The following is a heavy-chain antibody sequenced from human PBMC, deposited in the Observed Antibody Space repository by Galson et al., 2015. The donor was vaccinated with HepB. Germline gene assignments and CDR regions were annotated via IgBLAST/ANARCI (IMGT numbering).Heavy chain of an antibody. Sequence: SLRLSCAASGFTFSSYWMSWVRQAPGKGLEWVANIKQDGSEKYYVDSVKGRFTISRDNAKNSLYLQMNSLRAEDTAVYYCAREDIVVVPAAIDYYYYYYMDVWGKGTTVTVSS. CDR2: IKQDGSEK. V-gene: IGHV3-7*03. D-gene: IGHD2-2*02. J-gene: IGHJ6*03. CDR1: GFTFSSYW. CDR3: AREDIVVVPAAIDYYYYYYMDV.